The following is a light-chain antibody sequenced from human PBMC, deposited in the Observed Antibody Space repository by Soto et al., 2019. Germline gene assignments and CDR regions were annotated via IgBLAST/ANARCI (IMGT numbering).Light chain of an antibody. CDR1: QGISND. Sequence: DIQMTQSPPSLSASVGDRVTITCRASQGISNDLAWYQQKPGKVPKLLIYAASTLQSGVPSRFDGSGSGTDFTLTISSLQPEDVATFYCQTYHSAPYTFGQGTKLEIK. V-gene: IGKV1-27*01. J-gene: IGKJ2*01. CDR3: QTYHSAPYT. CDR2: AAS.